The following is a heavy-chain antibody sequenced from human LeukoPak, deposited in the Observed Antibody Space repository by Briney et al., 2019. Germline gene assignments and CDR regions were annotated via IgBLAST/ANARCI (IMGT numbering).Heavy chain of an antibody. CDR3: AHSLYDSSGYYYFDY. V-gene: IGHV2-5*01. D-gene: IGHD3-22*01. J-gene: IGHJ4*02. Sequence: SGPTLVKPTQTLTLTCTFSGLSLSSSGVAVGWIRQPPGKALEWLALNFWNDDKRYSPSLKSRLTITKDTSKNHVVLTMTNMDPVDTATYYCAHSLYDSSGYYYFDYWGQGTLVTVSP. CDR2: NFWNDDK. CDR1: GLSLSSSGVA.